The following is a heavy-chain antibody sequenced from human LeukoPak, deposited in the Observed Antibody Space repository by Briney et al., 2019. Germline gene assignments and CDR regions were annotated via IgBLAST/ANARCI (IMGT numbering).Heavy chain of an antibody. D-gene: IGHD1-26*01. CDR2: IYYSGST. CDR1: GGSISSYY. Sequence: PSETLSLTCTVSGGSISSYYWSWIRQPPGKGPEWIGYIYYSGSTNYNPSLKSRVTISVDTSKNQFSLKLSSVTAADTAVYYCARSTGIVGATEFDYWGQGTLVTVSS. V-gene: IGHV4-59*08. J-gene: IGHJ4*02. CDR3: ARSTGIVGATEFDY.